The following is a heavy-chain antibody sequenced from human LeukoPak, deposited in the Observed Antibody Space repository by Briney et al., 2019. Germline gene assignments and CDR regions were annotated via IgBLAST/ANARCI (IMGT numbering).Heavy chain of an antibody. D-gene: IGHD1-1*01. CDR1: GYTFTSYG. CDR3: AARGGATGTTQGDAFDI. J-gene: IGHJ3*02. CDR2: ISAYNGNT. Sequence: GASVKVSCKASGYTFTSYGISWVRQAPGQGLEWMGLISAYNGNTNYAQKLQGRVTMTTDTSTSTAYMELRSLRSDDTAVYYCAARGGATGTTQGDAFDIWGQGTMVTVSS. V-gene: IGHV1-18*04.